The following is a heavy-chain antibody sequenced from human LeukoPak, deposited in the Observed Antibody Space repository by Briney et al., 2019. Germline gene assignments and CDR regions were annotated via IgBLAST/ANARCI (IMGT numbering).Heavy chain of an antibody. D-gene: IGHD3-22*01. CDR3: AKDSYDTSI. V-gene: IGHV3-66*01. J-gene: IGHJ4*02. CDR2: IYSGGST. Sequence: PGGSLRLSCVASGFTVSSNYMSWVRQAPGKGLEWVSVIYSGGSTYYADSVKGRFTFSRDNSKNTLYLQINSLRAEDTAVYYCAKDSYDTSIWGQGTLVTVSA. CDR1: GFTVSSNY.